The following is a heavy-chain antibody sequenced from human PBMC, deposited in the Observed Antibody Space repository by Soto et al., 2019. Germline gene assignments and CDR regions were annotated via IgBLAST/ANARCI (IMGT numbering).Heavy chain of an antibody. V-gene: IGHV4-39*01. D-gene: IGHD6-13*01. CDR2: IYYSGST. CDR1: GGSISSSSYY. Sequence: SETLSLTCTVSGGSISSSSYYWGWIRQPPGKGLEWIGSIYYSGSTYYNPSLKSRVTISVDTSKNQFSLKLSSVTAADTAVYYCARHFTKTYSNSWTYYYNGMDVWDQGTTVTVSS. CDR3: ARHFTKTYSNSWTYYYNGMDV. J-gene: IGHJ6*02.